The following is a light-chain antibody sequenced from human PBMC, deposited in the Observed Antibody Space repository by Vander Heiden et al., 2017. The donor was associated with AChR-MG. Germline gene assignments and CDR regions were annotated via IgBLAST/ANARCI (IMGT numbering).Light chain of an antibody. J-gene: IGLJ3*02. CDR1: TSNIGKQF. Sequence: QSVLTQPPSVSAPPGQKVTIPCSGSTSNIGKQFVSWYQKLPGTAPKLLIYDNNKRPSGIPDRFSGSKSGTSATLGITGLQTGDEADYYCGTWDSSLSAWVFGGGTKLSVL. CDR3: GTWDSSLSAWV. V-gene: IGLV1-51*01. CDR2: DNN.